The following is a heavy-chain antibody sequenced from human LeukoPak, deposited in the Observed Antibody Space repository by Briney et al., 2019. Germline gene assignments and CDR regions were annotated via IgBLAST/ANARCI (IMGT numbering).Heavy chain of an antibody. CDR3: ARGSTTGTTGCLGY. Sequence: SETLSLTCTVSGGSISSYYWSWIRQPAGKGLEWIGRIYTSGSTNYNPSLKSRVTMSVDTSKNQFSLKLSSVTAADTAVYYCARGSTTGTTGCLGYWGQGTLVTVSS. D-gene: IGHD1-1*01. CDR1: GGSISSYY. V-gene: IGHV4-4*07. CDR2: IYTSGST. J-gene: IGHJ4*02.